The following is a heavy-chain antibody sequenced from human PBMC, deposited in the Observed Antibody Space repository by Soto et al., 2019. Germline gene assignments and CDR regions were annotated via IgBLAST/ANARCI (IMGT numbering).Heavy chain of an antibody. D-gene: IGHD6-13*01. CDR2: INHSGST. V-gene: IGHV4-34*01. Sequence: QVQLQQWGAGLLKPSETLSLTCAVYGGSFSGYYWSWIRQPPGKGLEWIGEINHSGSTNYNPSLKSRGTISVDTSKNQFSLKLSSVTAADTAVYYCARAGYTGAIGYWGQGTLVTVSS. CDR3: ARAGYTGAIGY. J-gene: IGHJ4*02. CDR1: GGSFSGYY.